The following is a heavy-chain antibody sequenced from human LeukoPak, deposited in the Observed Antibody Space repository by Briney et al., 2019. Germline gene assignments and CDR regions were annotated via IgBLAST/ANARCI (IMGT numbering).Heavy chain of an antibody. CDR1: GFTVSSNY. D-gene: IGHD3-10*01. V-gene: IGHV3-66*01. Sequence: QAGGSLRLSCAASGFTVSSNYMSWVRQAPGKGLEWVSVIYSDGGTYYADSVTGRFTISRDNSENTLFLQMNSLRAEDTAVYYCARVDYGSGSYFDYWGQGTLVTVSS. CDR3: ARVDYGSGSYFDY. J-gene: IGHJ4*02. CDR2: IYSDGGT.